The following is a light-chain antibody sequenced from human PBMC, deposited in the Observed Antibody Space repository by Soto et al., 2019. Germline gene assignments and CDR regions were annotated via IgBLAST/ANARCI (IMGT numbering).Light chain of an antibody. J-gene: IGKJ3*01. CDR3: QQAASFPFT. CDR2: TAS. Sequence: DLQLTQSPASVSAAVGDRINISCRASQPIKTWLAWYQQKPGKGPKLLIYTASTLETGVPSRFSGSGSRTDFTLTISSLQPEDAAIYSCQQAASFPFTFGPGAKV. V-gene: IGKV1-12*02. CDR1: QPIKTW.